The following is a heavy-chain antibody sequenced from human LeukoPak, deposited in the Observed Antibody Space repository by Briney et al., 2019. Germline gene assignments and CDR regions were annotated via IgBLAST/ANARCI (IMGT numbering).Heavy chain of an antibody. CDR2: ISWNSGSI. CDR3: AKGSTVTTGSGSFDY. D-gene: IGHD4-17*01. Sequence: GGSLRLSCAASGFTFDDYAMHWVRQAPGKGLEWVSGISWNSGSIGYADSVKGRFTISRDNAKNSLYLQMNSLRAEDTALYYCAKGSTVTTGSGSFDYWGQGTLVTVSS. J-gene: IGHJ4*02. V-gene: IGHV3-9*01. CDR1: GFTFDDYA.